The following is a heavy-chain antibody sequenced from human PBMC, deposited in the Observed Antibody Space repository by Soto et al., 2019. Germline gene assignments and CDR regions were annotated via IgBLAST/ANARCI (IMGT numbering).Heavy chain of an antibody. CDR1: GFTFSSYA. V-gene: IGHV3-23*01. Sequence: GGSLRLSCAASGFTFSSYAMSWVRQAPGKGLEWVSAISGSGGSTYYADSVKGRFTISRDNSKNTLYLQMNSLRAEDTAVYYCAKSPTPALSSSWYKKGGYGMDVWGQGTTVTVSS. J-gene: IGHJ6*02. CDR2: ISGSGGST. D-gene: IGHD6-13*01. CDR3: AKSPTPALSSSWYKKGGYGMDV.